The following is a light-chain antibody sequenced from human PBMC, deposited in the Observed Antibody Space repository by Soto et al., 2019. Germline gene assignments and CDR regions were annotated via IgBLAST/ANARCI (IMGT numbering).Light chain of an antibody. V-gene: IGKV3-20*01. J-gene: IGKJ2*01. CDR3: QQYGSSPRYT. Sequence: ELVLTQSPGTLSLSPGESATLSCRASQTVSSRFLAWYQQKPGQAPRLLIYGALSRATGIPDRFSGSGSGTDFTLTISRLEPEDFALYYCQQYGSSPRYTCGQGTKVDIK. CDR1: QTVSSRF. CDR2: GAL.